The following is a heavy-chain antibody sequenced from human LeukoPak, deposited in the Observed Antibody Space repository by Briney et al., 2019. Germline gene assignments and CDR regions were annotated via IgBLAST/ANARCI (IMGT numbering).Heavy chain of an antibody. CDR3: AKENPLQNWNYDY. CDR1: GFTFSSYA. V-gene: IGHV3-23*01. J-gene: IGHJ4*02. Sequence: GGSLRLSCAASGFTFSSYAMSWVRQAPGRGLEWVSAFGGGSSSTYYADSVRGRFTISRGNSKNTVYLQVDSLRAEDTAVYYRAKENPLQNWNYDYWGQGTLVTVSS. D-gene: IGHD1-1*01. CDR2: FGGGSSST.